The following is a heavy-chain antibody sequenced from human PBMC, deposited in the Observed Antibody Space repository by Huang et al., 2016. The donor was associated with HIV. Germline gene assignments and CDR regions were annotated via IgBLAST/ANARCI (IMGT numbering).Heavy chain of an antibody. CDR3: ATVDYYDTSGPQRGYFDN. V-gene: IGHV1-69*01. CDR2: IIPTLGTA. CDR1: GGSFRNFA. Sequence: SSVKVSCKASGGSFRNFAIGWVRQAPGQGLEWMGGIIPTLGTANYAQKFQGRVTIIADESTSTAYMELSSLRSEDTAVYYCATVDYYDTSGPQRGYFDNWGQGTLVTVSS. D-gene: IGHD3-22*01. J-gene: IGHJ4*02.